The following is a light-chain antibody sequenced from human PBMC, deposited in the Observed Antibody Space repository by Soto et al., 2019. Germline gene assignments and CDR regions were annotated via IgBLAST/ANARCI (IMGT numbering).Light chain of an antibody. CDR1: SSDAGAYNY. J-gene: IGLJ1*01. CDR2: EVS. Sequence: QSALTQPASVSGSPGQSITISCTGTSSDAGAYNYVSWYQQHPGKVPKLMIYEVSNRPSGVSNRFSGSKFGNTASLTISGLQAEDEADYYCSSYTSSSTYVFGTGTKVTVL. CDR3: SSYTSSSTYV. V-gene: IGLV2-14*01.